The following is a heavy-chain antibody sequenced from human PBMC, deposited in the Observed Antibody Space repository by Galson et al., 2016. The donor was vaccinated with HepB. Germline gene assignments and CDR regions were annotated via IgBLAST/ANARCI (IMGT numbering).Heavy chain of an antibody. V-gene: IGHV3-21*01. Sequence: SLRLSCAVSGFSFSSYSMNWVRQAPGKGLEWVSSISSSSTYIYYADSVNGRFTISRDNAKKSLFLQMNSLRAEDTAVYYCARDGRELVSHDYYSYMDVWGQGTTVTVSS. D-gene: IGHD1-7*01. CDR2: ISSSSTYI. CDR1: GFSFSSYS. J-gene: IGHJ6*02. CDR3: ARDGRELVSHDYYSYMDV.